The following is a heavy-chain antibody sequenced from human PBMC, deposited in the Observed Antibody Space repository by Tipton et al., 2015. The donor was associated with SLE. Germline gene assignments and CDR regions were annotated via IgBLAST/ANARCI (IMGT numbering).Heavy chain of an antibody. V-gene: IGHV4-61*09. Sequence: TLSLTCTVSGDSISRASYYWTWIRQPAGKGLEWIGYIYAGGSTNYNSSLKSRVTISIDTSKNQFSLKLNSVTAADTAVYYCARHRGFAPYWYFDLWGRGTLVTVSS. CDR2: IYAGGST. J-gene: IGHJ2*01. D-gene: IGHD6-25*01. CDR3: ARHRGFAPYWYFDL. CDR1: GDSISRASYY.